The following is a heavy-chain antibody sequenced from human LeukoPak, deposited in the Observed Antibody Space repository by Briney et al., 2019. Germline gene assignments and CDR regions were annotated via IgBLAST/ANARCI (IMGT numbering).Heavy chain of an antibody. CDR2: IYYSGST. V-gene: IGHV4-59*08. CDR3: AKHYGPSWGVDIVATIIY. Sequence: PSETLSLTCTVSGGSISSYYWSWIRQPPGKGLEWIGYIYYSGSTYYNPSLKSRVTISVDTSKNQFSLKLSSVTAADTAVYYCAKHYGPSWGVDIVATIIYWGQGTLVTVSS. J-gene: IGHJ4*02. D-gene: IGHD5-12*01. CDR1: GGSISSYY.